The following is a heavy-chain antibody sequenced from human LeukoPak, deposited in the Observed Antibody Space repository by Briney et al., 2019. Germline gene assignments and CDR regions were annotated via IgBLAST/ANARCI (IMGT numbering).Heavy chain of an antibody. CDR2: IFYTVST. J-gene: IGHJ4*01. CDR1: GGSLSNYY. D-gene: IGHD4-11*01. V-gene: IGHV4-59*01. Sequence: SETLSLTCTVSGGSLSNYYWTWIRQSPGKGLEWIAYIFYTVSTNYNPSLKSRVTISVDTSRNQFSLKLNSVTAADTAVYYCARLRGNYFPDYWGHGTLVTVSS. CDR3: ARLRGNYFPDY.